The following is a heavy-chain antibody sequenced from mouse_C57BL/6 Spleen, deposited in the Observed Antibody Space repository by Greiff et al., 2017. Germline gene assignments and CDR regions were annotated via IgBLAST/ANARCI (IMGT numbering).Heavy chain of an antibody. CDR3: ARQKGPHYYAMDY. CDR2: ISSGGSYT. CDR1: GFTFSSYG. V-gene: IGHV5-6*01. Sequence: EVQVVESGGDLVKPGGSLKLSCAASGFTFSSYGMSWVRQTPDKRLEWVATISSGGSYTYYPDSVKGRFTISRDNAKNTLYLQMSSLKSEDTAMYYCARQKGPHYYAMDYWGQGTSVTVSS. J-gene: IGHJ4*01.